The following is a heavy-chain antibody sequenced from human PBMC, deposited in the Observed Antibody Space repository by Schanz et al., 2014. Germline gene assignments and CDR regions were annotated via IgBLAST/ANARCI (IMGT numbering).Heavy chain of an antibody. Sequence: VQLLESGGTLVQPGGSLRLSCAGSELTLSTHAMTWVRQAPGKGLEWVSTVTTGGGAFYADSVKGRFTVYRDNSKNMLFLQMNSLRVEDTAIYYCAKNWKDDQKVVRPGWSDGMDVWGQGTTVTVSS. V-gene: IGHV3-23*01. CDR1: ELTLSTHA. CDR2: VTTGGGA. CDR3: AKNWKDDQKVVRPGWSDGMDV. J-gene: IGHJ6*02. D-gene: IGHD3-3*01.